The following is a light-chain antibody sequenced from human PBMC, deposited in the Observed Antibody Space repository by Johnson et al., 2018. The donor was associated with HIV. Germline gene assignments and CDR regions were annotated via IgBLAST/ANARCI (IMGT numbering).Light chain of an antibody. CDR3: GTWDSILSAYV. Sequence: QSVLTQPPSVSAAPGQKVTISCSGSSSNIGNNYVSWYQQLPGTAPKLLIYDNYTRPSGIPDRFSGSKSGTSATLDITGLQTGDEADYYCGTWDSILSAYVVGTGTKVTVL. CDR2: DNY. CDR1: SSNIGNNY. J-gene: IGLJ1*01. V-gene: IGLV1-51*01.